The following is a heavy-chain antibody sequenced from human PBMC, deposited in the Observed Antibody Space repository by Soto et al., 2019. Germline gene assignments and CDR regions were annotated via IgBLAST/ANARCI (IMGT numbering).Heavy chain of an antibody. CDR2: ISGSGGST. CDR1: GFTFSSYA. Sequence: GGSLRLSCAASGFTFSSYAMSWVRQAPGKGLEWVSAISGSGGSTYYADYVKGRFTISRDNSKNTLYLQMNSLRAEDTASYYCAKPRYYYDSSGSPDYWGQGTLVTVSS. CDR3: AKPRYYYDSSGSPDY. D-gene: IGHD3-22*01. V-gene: IGHV3-23*01. J-gene: IGHJ4*02.